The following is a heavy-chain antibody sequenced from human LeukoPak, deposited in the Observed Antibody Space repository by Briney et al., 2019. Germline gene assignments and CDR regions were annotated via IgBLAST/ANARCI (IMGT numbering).Heavy chain of an antibody. CDR2: TNWNGGST. CDR3: ARGHYGDYA. D-gene: IGHD4-17*01. Sequence: AGGSLRLSCTTSGFTFDDYAMSWVRQAPGKGLEWVSGTNWNGGSTGYADSVKGRFTISRDNAKNSLYVEMNSLRGEDTAVYYCARGHYGDYAWGQGTLVTVSS. CDR1: GFTFDDYA. J-gene: IGHJ5*02. V-gene: IGHV3-20*04.